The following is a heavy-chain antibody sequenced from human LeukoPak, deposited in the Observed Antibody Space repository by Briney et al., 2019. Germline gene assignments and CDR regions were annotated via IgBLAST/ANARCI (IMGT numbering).Heavy chain of an antibody. CDR3: VRDGDDFNFDY. D-gene: IGHD5-24*01. J-gene: IGHJ4*02. V-gene: IGHV3-74*01. CDR1: GFTFRNYW. CDR2: VIRDGSFT. Sequence: GGSLRLSCAASGFTFRNYWMHWVRQAPGKGREWVSRVIRDGSFTNYADSVKGRFTISRDNAKNTLYLQMSSRRAEDTAVYCCVRDGDDFNFDYWGQGSLVTVSS.